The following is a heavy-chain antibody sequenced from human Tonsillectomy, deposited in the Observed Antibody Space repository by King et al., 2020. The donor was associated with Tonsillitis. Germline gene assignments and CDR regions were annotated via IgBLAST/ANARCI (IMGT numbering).Heavy chain of an antibody. D-gene: IGHD3-22*01. V-gene: IGHV3-21*01. Sequence: DVQLVESGGGLVKPWGSLRLSCVASGFTFSFYSMYWVCQAPGKGLEWGSSIRSSSTDIYYADSVKGRFTISRDNAKNSLYLQMNSLRAEDTSVYYCARGDYYDTSGFADYWGQGTLVTVSS. J-gene: IGHJ4*02. CDR2: IRSSSTDI. CDR3: ARGDYYDTSGFADY. CDR1: GFTFSFYS.